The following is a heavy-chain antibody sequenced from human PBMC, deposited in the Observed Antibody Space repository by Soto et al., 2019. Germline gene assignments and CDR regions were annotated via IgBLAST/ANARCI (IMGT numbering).Heavy chain of an antibody. CDR3: AKNIVVGTARPIPFDY. V-gene: IGHV3-30*18. CDR2: ISYDGSNK. J-gene: IGHJ4*02. D-gene: IGHD2-21*02. CDR1: GFTFSSYG. Sequence: GGSLRLSCAASGFTFSSYGMHWVRQAPGKGLEWVAVISYDGSNKYYADSVKGRFTISRDNSKNTLYLQMNSLRAEDTAVYYCAKNIVVGTARPIPFDYWGQGTLVTVSS.